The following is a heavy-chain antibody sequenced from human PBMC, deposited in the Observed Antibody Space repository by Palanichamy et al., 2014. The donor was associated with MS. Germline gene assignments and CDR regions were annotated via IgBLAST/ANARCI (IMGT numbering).Heavy chain of an antibody. J-gene: IGHJ6*02. CDR1: GYTFTGYY. CDR3: ARVRNWSGSKGEGMDV. D-gene: IGHD3-3*01. Sequence: QVQLVQSGAEVKKPGASVKVSCKASGYTFTGYYMHWVRQAPGQGLEWMGWINPNSGGTNYAQKFQGWVTMTRDTSISTAYMELSRLRSDDTAVYYCARVRNWSGSKGEGMDVWGQGTTVTVSS. V-gene: IGHV1-2*04. CDR2: INPNSGGT.